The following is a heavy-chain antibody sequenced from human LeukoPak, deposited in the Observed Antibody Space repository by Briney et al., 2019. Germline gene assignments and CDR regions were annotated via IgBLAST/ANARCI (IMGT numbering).Heavy chain of an antibody. D-gene: IGHD3-9*01. CDR2: IIPIFGTA. V-gene: IGHV1-69*13. CDR3: ATLRYFDWLSDMEPDYYYYYGMDV. J-gene: IGHJ6*02. Sequence: GASVKVSCKASGGTFSSYAISWVRQAPGQGLEWMGGIIPIFGTANYAQKSQGRVTITADESTSTAYMELSSLRSEDTAVYYCATLRYFDWLSDMEPDYYYYYGMDVWGQGTTVTVSS. CDR1: GGTFSSYA.